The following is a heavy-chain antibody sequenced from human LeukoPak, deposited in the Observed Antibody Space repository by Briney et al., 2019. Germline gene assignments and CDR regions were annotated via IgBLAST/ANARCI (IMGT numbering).Heavy chain of an antibody. Sequence: ASVKVSCKASGGTFSSYAISWVRQAPGQGLEWMGGIIPIFGTANYAQKFQGRVTITTYESTSTAYMELSSLRSEDTAVYYCARGIGSPSSGSPYYFDYWGQGILVTVSS. CDR3: ARGIGSPSSGSPYYFDY. D-gene: IGHD3-22*01. V-gene: IGHV1-69*05. J-gene: IGHJ4*02. CDR1: GGTFSSYA. CDR2: IIPIFGTA.